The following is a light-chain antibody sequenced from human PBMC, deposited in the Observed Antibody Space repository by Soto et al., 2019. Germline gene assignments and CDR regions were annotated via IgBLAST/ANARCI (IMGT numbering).Light chain of an antibody. J-gene: IGKJ4*01. V-gene: IGKV4-1*01. CDR3: QQYYGTPLT. CDR1: QSVLYSSNQKNY. CDR2: WAS. Sequence: DIVMTQSPDSLAVSLGERATINCKSSQSVLYSSNQKNYLAWYQQKPGQPPKLLISWASTRESGVPDRFSGGGSGTDFTLTISSLQAEDVAVYYCQQYYGTPLTFGGGPKVEIK.